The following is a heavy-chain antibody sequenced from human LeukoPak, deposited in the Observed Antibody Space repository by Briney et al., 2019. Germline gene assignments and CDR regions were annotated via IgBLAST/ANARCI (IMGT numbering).Heavy chain of an antibody. Sequence: GASVKVSCKASGYTFTSYGISWVRQAPGQGLEWMGWINPNSGGTNYAQKFQGRVTMTRDTSINTIFMELSTLRSDDTAVYYCARYDLDYWGQGTQVTVSS. CDR3: ARYDLDY. J-gene: IGHJ4*02. CDR1: GYTFTSYG. V-gene: IGHV1-2*02. CDR2: INPNSGGT. D-gene: IGHD1-1*01.